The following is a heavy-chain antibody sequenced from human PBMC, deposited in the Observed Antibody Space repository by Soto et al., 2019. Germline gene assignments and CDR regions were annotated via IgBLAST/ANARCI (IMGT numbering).Heavy chain of an antibody. V-gene: IGHV1-2*02. J-gene: IGHJ6*02. Sequence: QVQLVQSGTEVERPGASVRVSCTASGYTFTDHFLHWVRQAPGQGLEWMGWINPKSGDTNYSPKFRGRVTMTRDSSISAAYMELSRLRSDDTAMYFCARHGLVRGVVVKGLDVWGQGTTVTVSS. D-gene: IGHD3-10*01. CDR2: INPKSGDT. CDR3: ARHGLVRGVVVKGLDV. CDR1: GYTFTDHF.